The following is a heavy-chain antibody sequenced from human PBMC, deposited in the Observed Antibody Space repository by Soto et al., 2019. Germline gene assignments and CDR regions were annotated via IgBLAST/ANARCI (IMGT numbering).Heavy chain of an antibody. CDR1: GGSISSSSYY. J-gene: IGHJ4*02. Sequence: QLQLQESGPGLVKPSETLSLTCTVSGGSISSSSYYWGWIRQPPGKGLEWIGSIYYSGSNYYNPSLKRRVTIAVDTSNNQFSLKLSSVSAADTAVYYFARHDFWSGYYSGLGVDYWGQGTLVTVSS. CDR3: ARHDFWSGYYSGLGVDY. CDR2: IYYSGSN. D-gene: IGHD3-3*01. V-gene: IGHV4-39*01.